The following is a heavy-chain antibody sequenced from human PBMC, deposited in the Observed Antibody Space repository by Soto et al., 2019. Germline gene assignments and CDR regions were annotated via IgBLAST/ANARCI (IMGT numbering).Heavy chain of an antibody. V-gene: IGHV3-33*01. J-gene: IGHJ6*03. Sequence: GGSLRLSCAASGFTFSSYGMHWVRQAPGKGLEWVAVIWYDGSNKYYADSVKGRFTISRDNSKNTLYLQMNSLRAEDTAVYYCARDEYPLLHYYYYYMDVWGKGTTVTVSS. CDR3: ARDEYPLLHYYYYYMDV. CDR1: GFTFSSYG. CDR2: IWYDGSNK.